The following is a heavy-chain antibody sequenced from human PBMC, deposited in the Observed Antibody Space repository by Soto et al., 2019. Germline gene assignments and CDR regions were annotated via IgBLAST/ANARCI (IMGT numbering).Heavy chain of an antibody. CDR3: ARLDYYDSSGYYQSNSFDY. D-gene: IGHD3-22*01. V-gene: IGHV5-51*01. CDR2: IYPGDSDT. Sequence: GESLKISCKGSGYSFTSYWIGWVRQMPGKGLEWMGIIYPGDSDTRYSPSFQGQVTISADKSISTAYLQWSSLKASDTAMYYCARLDYYDSSGYYQSNSFDYWGQGTLVTVSS. J-gene: IGHJ4*02. CDR1: GYSFTSYW.